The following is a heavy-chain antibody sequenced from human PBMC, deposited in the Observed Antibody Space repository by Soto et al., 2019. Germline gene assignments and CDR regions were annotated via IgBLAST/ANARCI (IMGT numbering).Heavy chain of an antibody. V-gene: IGHV1-18*04. CDR2: IRPDTGNT. Sequence: GASVKVSCKASGYTFTSYGISWVRQAPGQGLEWMGWIRPDTGNTDFAREFQGRLTMTMDTSISTAYLELSSLRSDDTAVYYCARGSLALAAKPSGMDVWGQGTTVTVSS. CDR3: ARGSLALAAKPSGMDV. J-gene: IGHJ6*02. CDR1: GYTFTSYG. D-gene: IGHD2-15*01.